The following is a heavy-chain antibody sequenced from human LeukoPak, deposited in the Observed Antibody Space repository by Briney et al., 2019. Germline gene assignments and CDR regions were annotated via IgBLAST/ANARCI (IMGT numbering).Heavy chain of an antibody. CDR2: IWYDGSKT. CDR1: GFTFSNYG. Sequence: GGSLRLSCAASGFTFSNYGMHWVRQAPGKGLEWVAVIWYDGSKTYYADSAKGRFTISRDDPKNTLYLQMNSLRVEDTAVYYCAREGFDPWGQGTLVTVSS. CDR3: AREGFDP. V-gene: IGHV3-33*01. J-gene: IGHJ5*02.